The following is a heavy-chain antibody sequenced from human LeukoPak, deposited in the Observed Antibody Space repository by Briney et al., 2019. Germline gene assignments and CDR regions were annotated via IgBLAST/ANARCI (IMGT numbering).Heavy chain of an antibody. D-gene: IGHD2-15*01. CDR3: ARLNRRYCSGGSCYSYYFDY. Sequence: PSETLSLTCAVYGGSFSGYYWSWIRQPPGKGLEWIGEINHSVSTNYNPSLRTRFTISVDTSKNQFSLKLSSVTAADTAVYYCARLNRRYCSGGSCYSYYFDYWGQGTLVTVYS. CDR2: INHSVST. V-gene: IGHV4-34*01. CDR1: GGSFSGYY. J-gene: IGHJ4*02.